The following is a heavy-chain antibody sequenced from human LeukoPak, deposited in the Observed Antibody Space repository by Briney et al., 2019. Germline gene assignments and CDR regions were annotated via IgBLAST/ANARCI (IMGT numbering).Heavy chain of an antibody. CDR3: ARRPPGYCSSTSCQGNWFDP. CDR2: INHSGSA. J-gene: IGHJ5*02. V-gene: IGHV4-34*01. CDR1: GGSFRGYY. Sequence: PSETLSLTCAVYGGSFRGYYWSWIRQPPGKGLEWIGEINHSGSANYNPSLKSRVTISVDTSKSQFSLKLSSVTAADTAVYYCARRPPGYCSSTSCQGNWFDPWGQGTLVTVSS. D-gene: IGHD2-2*01.